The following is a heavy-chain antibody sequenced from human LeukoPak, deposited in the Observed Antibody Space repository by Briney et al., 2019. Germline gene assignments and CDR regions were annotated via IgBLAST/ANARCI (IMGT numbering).Heavy chain of an antibody. V-gene: IGHV4-59*12. CDR2: IYYSGST. Sequence: PSETLSLTCTVSGGSISSYYWSWIRQPPGEGLEWIGYIYYSGSTNYNPSLKSRVTISVDTSRNQFSLKLNSVTAADTAVYYCAKSNGYGLVDIWGQGTMVTVSS. CDR1: GGSISSYY. D-gene: IGHD3-10*01. CDR3: AKSNGYGLVDI. J-gene: IGHJ3*02.